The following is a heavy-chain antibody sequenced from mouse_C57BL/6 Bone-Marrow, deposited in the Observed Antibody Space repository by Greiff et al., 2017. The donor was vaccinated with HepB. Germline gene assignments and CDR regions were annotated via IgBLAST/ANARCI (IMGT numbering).Heavy chain of an antibody. CDR3: ARRSYYGSSYLFDY. V-gene: IGHV1-61*01. CDR1: GFTFTSYW. J-gene: IGHJ2*01. Sequence: QVQLQQSGAELVRPGSSVKLSCKASGFTFTSYWMDWVKQRPGQGLEWIGNIYPSDSETHYNQKFQDKATLTVDKSASTASMQLSSLTSEDSAVCYCARRSYYGSSYLFDYWGQGTTLTVSS. D-gene: IGHD1-1*01. CDR2: IYPSDSET.